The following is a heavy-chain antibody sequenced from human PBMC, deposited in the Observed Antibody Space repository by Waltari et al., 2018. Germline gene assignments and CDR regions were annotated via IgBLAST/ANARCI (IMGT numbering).Heavy chain of an antibody. J-gene: IGHJ4*02. V-gene: IGHV4-59*01. Sequence: QVQLQESGPGLVKPSETLSLTCTVSGGSISSYYWSWIRQPPGKGLEWIGYIYYSGSTNYKPSLKRRVTISVDTSKNQFSLKLSSVTAADTAVYYCARAEMATIANWGQGTLVTVSS. D-gene: IGHD5-12*01. CDR3: ARAEMATIAN. CDR2: IYYSGST. CDR1: GGSISSYY.